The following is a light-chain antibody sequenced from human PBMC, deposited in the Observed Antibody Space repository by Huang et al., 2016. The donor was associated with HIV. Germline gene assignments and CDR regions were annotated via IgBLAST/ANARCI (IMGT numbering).Light chain of an antibody. CDR1: QGISNF. Sequence: DIQMTQSPSSLSPSVGDRVTITCRASQGISNFLAWYQQKPGKAPKLLLHSTSRLESGVPSRFSGSGSGTDYTLTISSLQPEDFASYYCQQYYSTPTFGQGTKAEIK. CDR2: STS. CDR3: QQYYSTPT. J-gene: IGKJ1*01. V-gene: IGKV1-NL1*01.